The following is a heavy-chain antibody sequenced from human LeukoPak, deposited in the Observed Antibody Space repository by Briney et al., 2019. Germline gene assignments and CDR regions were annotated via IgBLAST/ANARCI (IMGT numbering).Heavy chain of an antibody. CDR2: IRYDGSDE. Sequence: GGSLRLSCAASGFTFSSYVMHWVRQTPGKGLEWVAFIRYDGSDEYYADSVKGRFTISRDNSKNTLYLQMNSLRAEDTAVYYCRGFEQLVSVAWFDPWGQGTLVTVSS. D-gene: IGHD6-6*01. CDR3: RGFEQLVSVAWFDP. V-gene: IGHV3-30*02. J-gene: IGHJ5*02. CDR1: GFTFSSYV.